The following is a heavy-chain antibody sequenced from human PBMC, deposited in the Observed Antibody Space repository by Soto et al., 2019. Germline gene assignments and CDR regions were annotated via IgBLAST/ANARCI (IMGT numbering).Heavy chain of an antibody. CDR2: MNPNSGNT. CDR3: AGGPLAYYYDSSGAFDI. D-gene: IGHD3-22*01. V-gene: IGHV1-8*01. CDR1: GYTFTSYD. J-gene: IGHJ3*02. Sequence: QVQLVQSGAEVKKPGASVKVSCKASGYTFTSYDINWVRQATGQGLEWMGWMNPNSGNTGYAQKFQGRVTMTRNTSLSTASMELSSLRSEDTAVYYCAGGPLAYYYDSSGAFDIWGQGTMVTVSS.